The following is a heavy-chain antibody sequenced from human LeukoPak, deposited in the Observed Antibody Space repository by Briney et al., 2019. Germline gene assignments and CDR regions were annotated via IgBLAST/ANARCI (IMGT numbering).Heavy chain of an antibody. Sequence: SVKVSCKASGGTFSSYAISWVRQAPGQGLEWMGGIIPIFGTANYAQKFQGRVTITADESTSTAYMELSSLRSEDTAVYYCARDNGIAAAGTGYYFDYWGQGTLVTVSS. CDR3: ARDNGIAAAGTGYYFDY. CDR1: GGTFSSYA. CDR2: IIPIFGTA. D-gene: IGHD6-13*01. V-gene: IGHV1-69*13. J-gene: IGHJ4*02.